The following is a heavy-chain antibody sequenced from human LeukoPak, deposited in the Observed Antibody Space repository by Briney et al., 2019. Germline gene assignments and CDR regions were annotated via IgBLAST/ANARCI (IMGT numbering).Heavy chain of an antibody. CDR3: ARDSSGRGGKCMDV. Sequence: PGGSLRLSCAASGFTFSSYSMNWVRQAPGKGLEWVSSISSSSSYIYYADSVKGRFTISRDNAKNSLYLQMNSLRAEDTAVYYCARDSSGRGGKCMDVWGKGTTVTVSS. CDR1: GFTFSSYS. V-gene: IGHV3-21*01. CDR2: ISSSSSYI. D-gene: IGHD4-23*01. J-gene: IGHJ6*03.